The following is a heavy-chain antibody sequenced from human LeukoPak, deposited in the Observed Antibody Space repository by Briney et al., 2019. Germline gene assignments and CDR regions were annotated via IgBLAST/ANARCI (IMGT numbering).Heavy chain of an antibody. CDR2: IYTSGST. Sequence: SETLSLTRTVSGGSISSYYWSWIRQPAGEGREWIGRIYTSGSTNYNPSLKSRVTMSVDTPKNQFSLKLSSVTAADTAVYYCARVRRGTYYYDSSGFNWFDPWGQGTLVTVSS. V-gene: IGHV4-4*07. CDR3: ARVRRGTYYYDSSGFNWFDP. J-gene: IGHJ5*02. CDR1: GGSISSYY. D-gene: IGHD3-22*01.